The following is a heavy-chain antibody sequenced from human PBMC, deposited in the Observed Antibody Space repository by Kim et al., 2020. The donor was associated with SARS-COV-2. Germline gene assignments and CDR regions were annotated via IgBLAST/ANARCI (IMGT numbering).Heavy chain of an antibody. D-gene: IGHD5-12*01. V-gene: IGHV3-74*01. CDR2: ISSDGTTT. CDR1: GFTFSSYW. Sequence: GGSLRLSCAASGFTFSSYWMHWVRQAPGKGLVWVSRISSDGTTTNYADSVKGRFTISRDNAKNTLYLQMNSLRAEDTAIYYCANFYDKRIIWGQGTLVTVSS. CDR3: ANFYDKRII. J-gene: IGHJ4*02.